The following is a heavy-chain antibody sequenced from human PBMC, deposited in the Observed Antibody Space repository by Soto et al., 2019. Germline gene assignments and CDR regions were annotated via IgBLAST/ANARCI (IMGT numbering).Heavy chain of an antibody. CDR1: GASISSFH. J-gene: IGHJ4*02. CDR3: ARHSGSGWYDY. D-gene: IGHD6-19*01. Sequence: QVQLQESGPGLVKPSETLSLTCTVSGASISSFHWSWIRQPPGKGLEWIGFIYDSGTTNYNPPLKSRVAISVDTSKNQCSLKLSSVTAADTAMYYCARHSGSGWYDYWGQGTLVTVSS. V-gene: IGHV4-59*08. CDR2: IYDSGTT.